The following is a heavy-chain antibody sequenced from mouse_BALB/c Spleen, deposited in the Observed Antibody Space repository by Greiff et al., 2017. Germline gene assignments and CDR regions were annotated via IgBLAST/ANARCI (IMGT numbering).Heavy chain of an antibody. Sequence: DVQLQESGPGLVKPSQSLSLTCTVTGYSITSDYAWNWIRQFPGNKLEWMGYISYSGSTSYNPSLKSRISITRDTSKNQFFLQLNSVTTEDTATYYCARKGVRRYAMDYWGQGTSVTVSS. J-gene: IGHJ4*01. V-gene: IGHV3-2*02. CDR3: ARKGVRRYAMDY. CDR1: GYSITSDYA. CDR2: ISYSGST. D-gene: IGHD2-14*01.